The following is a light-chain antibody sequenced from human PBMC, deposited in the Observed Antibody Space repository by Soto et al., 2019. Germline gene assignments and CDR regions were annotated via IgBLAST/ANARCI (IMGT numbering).Light chain of an antibody. CDR1: QSIASY. V-gene: IGKV1-33*01. Sequence: VQMTQSPSSLSASVGGRVTITCRASQSIASYLNWYQRKPGKDPKLLIYDASNLETGVPSTFSGRGSGTDFTFTISSLQPEDIATYYCQQYDTLPLTFGGRTNVDI. J-gene: IGKJ4*01. CDR3: QQYDTLPLT. CDR2: DAS.